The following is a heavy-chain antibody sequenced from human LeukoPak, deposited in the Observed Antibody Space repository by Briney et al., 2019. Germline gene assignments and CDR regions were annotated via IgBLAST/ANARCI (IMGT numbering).Heavy chain of an antibody. V-gene: IGHV1-18*01. CDR1: GYTFTSYG. J-gene: IGHJ6*03. Sequence: ASVKVSCKASGYTFTSYGISWVRQAPGQGLEWIGWISAYNGNTNYAQKLQGRVTMTTDTSTSTAYMELRSLRSDDTAVYYCARFQRGGYSYGLSAYYYYYYMDVWGKGTTVTVSS. CDR2: ISAYNGNT. D-gene: IGHD5-18*01. CDR3: ARFQRGGYSYGLSAYYYYYYMDV.